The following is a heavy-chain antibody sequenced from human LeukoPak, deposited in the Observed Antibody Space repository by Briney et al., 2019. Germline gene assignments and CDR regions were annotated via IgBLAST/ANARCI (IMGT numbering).Heavy chain of an antibody. CDR2: ISAYNGNT. D-gene: IGHD6-13*01. CDR3: ARDQEYSSSWSPFDY. CDR1: GYTFTSYG. Sequence: ASGKVSCKASGYTFTSYGISWVRQAPGQGLEWMGWISAYNGNTNYAQKLQGRVTMTTDTSTSTAYMELRSLRSDDTAVYYCARDQEYSSSWSPFDYWGQGTLVTVSS. V-gene: IGHV1-18*01. J-gene: IGHJ4*02.